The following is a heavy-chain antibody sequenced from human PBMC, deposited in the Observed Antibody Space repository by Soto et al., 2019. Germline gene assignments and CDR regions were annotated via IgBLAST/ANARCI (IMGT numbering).Heavy chain of an antibody. Sequence: ASVKVSCKASGYTFTSYGISWVRQAPGQGLEWMGWISAYNGNTNYAQKLQGRVTMTTDTSTSTAYMELRSLRSDDTAVYYCARFPTYSIGNFVSYYFYVMGVWAQGTTVPVP. V-gene: IGHV1-18*01. CDR3: ARFPTYSIGNFVSYYFYVMGV. J-gene: IGHJ6*02. CDR1: GYTFTSYG. CDR2: ISAYNGNT. D-gene: IGHD6-19*01.